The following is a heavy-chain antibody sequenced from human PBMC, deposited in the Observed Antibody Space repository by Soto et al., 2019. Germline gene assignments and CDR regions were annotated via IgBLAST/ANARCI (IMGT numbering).Heavy chain of an antibody. CDR3: AADGHVVGAINFDY. D-gene: IGHD1-26*01. J-gene: IGHJ4*02. CDR1: GFTFTSSA. Sequence: SVKVSCKASGFTFTSSAVQWVRQARGQRLEWIGWIVVGSGNTNYAQKFQERVTITRDVSTSTAYMELSSLRSEDTAVYYCAADGHVVGAINFDYWGQGTLVTVSS. V-gene: IGHV1-58*01. CDR2: IVVGSGNT.